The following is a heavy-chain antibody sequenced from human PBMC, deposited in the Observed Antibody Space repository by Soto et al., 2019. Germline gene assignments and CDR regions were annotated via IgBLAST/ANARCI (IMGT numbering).Heavy chain of an antibody. CDR1: GGTFSSYA. V-gene: IGHV1-69*13. D-gene: IGHD5-18*01. CDR2: IIPIFGTA. CDR3: ARGGIGGYSYGNQGYYYGMDV. Sequence: VKVSCKASGGTFSSYAISWVRQAPGQGLEWMGGIIPIFGTANYAQKFQGRVTITADESTSTAYMELSSLRSEDTAVYYCARGGIGGYSYGNQGYYYGMDVWGQGTTVTVSS. J-gene: IGHJ6*02.